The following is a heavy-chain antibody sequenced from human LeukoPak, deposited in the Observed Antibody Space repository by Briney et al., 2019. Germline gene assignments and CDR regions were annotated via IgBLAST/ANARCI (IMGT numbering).Heavy chain of an antibody. CDR1: GFTFSSYS. CDR3: ARGRTTGTRLDFDY. CDR2: ISSSSYI. Sequence: PGGSLRLSCAASGFTFSSYSMNWVRQAPGKGLEWVSSISSSSYIYYADSVKGRFTISRDNAKNSLYLQMNSLRADDTAVYYCARGRTTGTRLDFDYWGQGTRVTVSS. V-gene: IGHV3-21*01. J-gene: IGHJ4*02. D-gene: IGHD1-1*01.